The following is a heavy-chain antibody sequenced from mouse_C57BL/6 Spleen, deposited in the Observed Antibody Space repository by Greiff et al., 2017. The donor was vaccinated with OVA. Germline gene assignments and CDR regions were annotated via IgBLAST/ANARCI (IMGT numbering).Heavy chain of an antibody. CDR1: GYTFTSYW. CDR3: ARDYGSSYFDY. J-gene: IGHJ2*01. V-gene: IGHV1-64*01. D-gene: IGHD1-1*01. CDR2: IHPNSGST. Sequence: VQLQQPGAELVKPGASVKLSCKASGYTFTSYWMHWVKQRPGQGLEWIGMIHPNSGSTNYNEKFKSKATLTVDKSSSTADMQLSSRTSEDAAVYYCARDYGSSYFDYWGQGTTLTVSS.